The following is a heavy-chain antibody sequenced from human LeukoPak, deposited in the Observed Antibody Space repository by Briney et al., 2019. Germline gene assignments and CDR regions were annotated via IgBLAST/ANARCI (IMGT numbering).Heavy chain of an antibody. Sequence: SETLSLTCTVSGGSISSYYWSWIRQPPGKGLEWIGYIYYSGSTNYNPSLKSRVTISVDTSKNQFSLKLSSVTAADTAVYYCARSAGRPYDDFWSGYYSGTYYYYYGMDVWGQGTTVTVSS. CDR1: GGSISSYY. J-gene: IGHJ6*02. D-gene: IGHD3-3*01. CDR3: ARSAGRPYDDFWSGYYSGTYYYYYGMDV. V-gene: IGHV4-59*01. CDR2: IYYSGST.